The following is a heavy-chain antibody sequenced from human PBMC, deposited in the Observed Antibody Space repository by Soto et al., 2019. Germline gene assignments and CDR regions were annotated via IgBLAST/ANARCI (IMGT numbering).Heavy chain of an antibody. V-gene: IGHV3-15*01. D-gene: IGHD3-22*01. CDR1: GFTFSNAW. CDR3: TTGLSNGYYNFDY. J-gene: IGHJ4*02. Sequence: PGASLRLSCTDSGFTFSNAWMSWVRQAPGKGLEWIGRIKGESDGGTTDYATPVKGRFSISRDQSKDTLYLHMNSLKTEDTAVYYCTTGLSNGYYNFDYWGQGT. CDR2: IKGESDGGTT.